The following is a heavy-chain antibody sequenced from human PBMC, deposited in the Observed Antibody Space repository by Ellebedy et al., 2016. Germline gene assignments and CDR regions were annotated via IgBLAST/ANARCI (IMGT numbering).Heavy chain of an antibody. V-gene: IGHV4-59*01. J-gene: IGHJ3*02. CDR3: ARCLGGIVCAFDI. CDR2: IYYSGST. D-gene: IGHD3-16*01. CDR1: GGSISSYY. Sequence: SETLSLTCTVSGGSISSYYWSWIRQPPGKGLEWIGYIYYSGSTYYNPSLKSRVTISVDTSKNQFSLKLSSVTAADTAVYYCARCLGGIVCAFDIWGQGTMVTVSS.